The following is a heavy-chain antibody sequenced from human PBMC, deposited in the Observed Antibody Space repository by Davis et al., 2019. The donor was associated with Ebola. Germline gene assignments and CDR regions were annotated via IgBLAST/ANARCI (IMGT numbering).Heavy chain of an antibody. CDR1: GGSISSYY. Sequence: MPSETLSLTCTVSGGSISSYYWSWIRQPPGKGLEWIGEINHSGSTNYNPSLKSRVTISVDTSKNQFSLKLSSVTAADTAVYYCARGPTILGTYYYYGMDVWGQGTTVTVSS. J-gene: IGHJ6*02. CDR3: ARGPTILGTYYYYGMDV. V-gene: IGHV4-34*01. CDR2: INHSGST. D-gene: IGHD3-3*01.